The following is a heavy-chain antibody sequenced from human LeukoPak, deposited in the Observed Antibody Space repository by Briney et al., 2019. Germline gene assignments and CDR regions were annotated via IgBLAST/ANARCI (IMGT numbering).Heavy chain of an antibody. D-gene: IGHD6-19*01. J-gene: IGHJ5*02. CDR3: AICVDGIAVAGTANWFDP. CDR2: IDWNGGST. V-gene: IGHV3-20*04. CDR1: GFTFYDYG. Sequence: RPGGSLRLSCAASGFTFYDYGMSWVRQAPGKGLEWVSGIDWNGGSTVYADSVKGRFTISRDNAKNSLYLQMNSLRAEDTAVYYCAICVDGIAVAGTANWFDPWGQGTLVTVSS.